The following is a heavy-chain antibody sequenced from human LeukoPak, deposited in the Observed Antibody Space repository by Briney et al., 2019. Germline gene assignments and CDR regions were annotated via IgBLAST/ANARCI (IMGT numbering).Heavy chain of an antibody. CDR3: ARDPWREGYYSDFDY. D-gene: IGHD5-24*01. V-gene: IGHV3-48*01. J-gene: IGHJ4*02. Sequence: GGSLRLSCAASGFTLSSYRMNWVRQAPGKGLEWVSYISSSSSTIYYADSVKGRFTISRDDAKNSLYLQMNSLRADDTAVYYCARDPWREGYYSDFDYWGQGTLVTVSS. CDR2: ISSSSSTI. CDR1: GFTLSSYR.